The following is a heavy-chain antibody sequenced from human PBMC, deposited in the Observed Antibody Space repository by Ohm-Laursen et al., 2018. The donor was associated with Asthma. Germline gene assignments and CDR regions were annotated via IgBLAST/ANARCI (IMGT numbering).Heavy chain of an antibody. V-gene: IGHV3-74*01. CDR1: GFTFSDYF. D-gene: IGHD5-24*01. CDR2: IFPHGRHT. J-gene: IGHJ4*02. CDR3: ARGSLEGLQ. Sequence: SLRLSCTASGFTFSDYFMHWVRQGPGEGLVWISHIFPHGRHTNYADSVKGRFTISRDDAQNTIYLQMNSLRADDTAVYYCARGSLEGLQWGQGTLVTVSS.